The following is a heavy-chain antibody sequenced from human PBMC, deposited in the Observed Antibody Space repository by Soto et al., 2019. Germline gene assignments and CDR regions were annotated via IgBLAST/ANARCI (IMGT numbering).Heavy chain of an antibody. J-gene: IGHJ6*02. D-gene: IGHD1-26*01. CDR1: GGSISGYY. CDR2: IYYRGST. V-gene: IGHV4-59*01. Sequence: SETLSLTCNISGGSISGYYWSWIRQSPGKGLEYIGYIYYRGSTNYNSSLKSRVTMSVDTSRNQFSLKMNSVTAADTAVYYCARQQLLPFYYALDVWGQGTTVTVSS. CDR3: ARQQLLPFYYALDV.